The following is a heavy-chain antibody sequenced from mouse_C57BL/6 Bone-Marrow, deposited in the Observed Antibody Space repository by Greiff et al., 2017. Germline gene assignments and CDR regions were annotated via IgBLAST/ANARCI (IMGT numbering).Heavy chain of an antibody. V-gene: IGHV1-9*01. D-gene: IGHD2-4*01. J-gene: IGHJ3*01. CDR1: GYTFTGYW. CDR3: ARGYDYDGAWFAY. Sequence: VKLQESGAELMKPGASVKLSCKATGYTFTGYWIEWVKQRPGHGLEWIGEILPGSGSTNYNEKFKGKATFTADTSSNTAYMQLSSQTTEDSAIYYCARGYDYDGAWFAYWGQGTLVTVSA. CDR2: ILPGSGST.